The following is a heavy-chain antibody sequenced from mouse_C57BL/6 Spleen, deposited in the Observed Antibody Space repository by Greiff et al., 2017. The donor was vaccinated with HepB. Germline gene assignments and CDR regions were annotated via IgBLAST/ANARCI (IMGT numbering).Heavy chain of an antibody. CDR1: GYTFTSYW. J-gene: IGHJ4*01. CDR3: ARPLLRGTMDY. CDR2: IDPSDSYT. V-gene: IGHV1-50*01. D-gene: IGHD1-1*01. Sequence: VKLQQPGAELVKPGASVKLSCKASGYTFTSYWMQWVKQRPGQGLEWIGEIDPSDSYTNYNQKFKGKATWTVDTSSSTAYMQLSSLTSEDSAVYYCARPLLRGTMDYWGQGTSVTVSS.